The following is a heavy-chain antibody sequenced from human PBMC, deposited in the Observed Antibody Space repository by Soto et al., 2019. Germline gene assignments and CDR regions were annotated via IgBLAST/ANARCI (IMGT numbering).Heavy chain of an antibody. D-gene: IGHD2-21*02. CDR2: ISGSGSTM. J-gene: IGHJ4*02. V-gene: IGHV3-11*01. CDR3: ARIGLFDY. Sequence: LRLSCASSGFTFSDYYMSWIRQAPGQGLEWISYISGSGSTMYYADSVKGRFTISRDNAKGSVYLQMSGLRAEDTAVYYCARIGLFDYWGRGILVTVS. CDR1: GFTFSDYY.